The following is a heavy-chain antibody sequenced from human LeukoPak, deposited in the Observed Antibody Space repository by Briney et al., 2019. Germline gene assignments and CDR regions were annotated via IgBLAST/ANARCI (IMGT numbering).Heavy chain of an antibody. CDR1: GFTFSDYY. D-gene: IGHD3-22*01. CDR2: ISSSGSTI. Sequence: GGSLRLSCAASGFTFSDYYMSWIRQAPGKGLEWVSYISSSGSTIYYADSVKGRFTISRDNAKNSLYLQMNSLRAEDTAVYYCARDGDYYDSSGYYYAIDYWGQGTLVTVSS. CDR3: ARDGDYYDSSGYYYAIDY. V-gene: IGHV3-11*04. J-gene: IGHJ4*02.